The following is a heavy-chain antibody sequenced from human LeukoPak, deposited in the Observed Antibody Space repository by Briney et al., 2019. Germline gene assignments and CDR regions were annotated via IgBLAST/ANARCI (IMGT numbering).Heavy chain of an antibody. CDR2: INAGNGNT. V-gene: IGHV1-3*01. J-gene: IGHJ4*02. Sequence: GASVKVSCKASGYTFTSYAMHWVRQAPGQRLEWMGWINAGNGNTKYSQKFQGRVTITRDTSISTAYMELSRLRSDDTAVYYCARDISSSGWYGYWGQGTLVTVSS. CDR3: ARDISSSGWYGY. CDR1: GYTFTSYA. D-gene: IGHD6-19*01.